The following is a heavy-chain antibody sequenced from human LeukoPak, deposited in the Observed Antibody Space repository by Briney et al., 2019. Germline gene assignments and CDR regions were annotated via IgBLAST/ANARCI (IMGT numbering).Heavy chain of an antibody. D-gene: IGHD6-13*01. CDR1: NDSITSGAYY. CDR2: IYYSGST. CDR3: ARDLAAAGSFDP. J-gene: IGHJ5*02. V-gene: IGHV4-31*03. Sequence: RSSQTLSLTCTVSNDSITSGAYYWTWIRQHPGKGLEWIGYIYYSGSTYYNPSLKSRISMSVDTSKNQFSLKLNSVTAADTAVYYCARDLAAAGSFDPWGQGTLVTVSS.